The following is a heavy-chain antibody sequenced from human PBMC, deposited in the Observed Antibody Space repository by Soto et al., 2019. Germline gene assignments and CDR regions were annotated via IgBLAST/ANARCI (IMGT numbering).Heavy chain of an antibody. Sequence: ASVKVSCKAAGYTFTGYYIHWVRQAPGQGLEWMGWINPNSGGTNYAQKFQGRVTMTRDTSISTAYMELSRLRSDDTAVYYCARDGVAAGTYGMDVWGQGTTVTVSS. V-gene: IGHV1-2*02. CDR1: GYTFTGYY. CDR3: ARDGVAAGTYGMDV. J-gene: IGHJ6*02. D-gene: IGHD6-13*01. CDR2: INPNSGGT.